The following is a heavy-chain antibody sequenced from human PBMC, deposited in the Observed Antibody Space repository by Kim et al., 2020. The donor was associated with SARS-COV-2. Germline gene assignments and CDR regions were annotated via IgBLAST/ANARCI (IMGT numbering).Heavy chain of an antibody. CDR3: ATKLRYFDWTGFDY. D-gene: IGHD3-9*01. V-gene: IGHV1-24*01. CDR1: GYTLTELS. Sequence: ASVKVSCKVSGYTLTELSMHWVRQAPGKGLEWMGGFDPEDGETIYAQKFQGRVTMTEDTSTDTAYMELSSLRSEDTAVYYCATKLRYFDWTGFDYWGQGTLVTVSS. CDR2: FDPEDGET. J-gene: IGHJ4*02.